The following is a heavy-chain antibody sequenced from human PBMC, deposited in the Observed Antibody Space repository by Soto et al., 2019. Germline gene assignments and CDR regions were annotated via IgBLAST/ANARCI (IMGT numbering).Heavy chain of an antibody. J-gene: IGHJ6*02. V-gene: IGHV2-26*01. Sequence: QVTLKESGPVLVKPTETLTLTCTVSGFSLSNARMGVSWIRQPPGKALEWLAHIFSNDEKSYSTSLKSRLTISKDTSKSQVVLTMTNMDPVDTATYYCARIEYDFWSGYYAATYYYGMDVWGQGTTVTVSS. CDR2: IFSNDEK. D-gene: IGHD3-3*01. CDR1: GFSLSNARMG. CDR3: ARIEYDFWSGYYAATYYYGMDV.